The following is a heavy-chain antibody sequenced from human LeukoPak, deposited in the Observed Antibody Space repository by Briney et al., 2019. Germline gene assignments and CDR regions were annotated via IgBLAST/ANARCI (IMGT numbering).Heavy chain of an antibody. CDR1: GFTFSSYA. J-gene: IGHJ4*02. CDR2: IIPILGIA. CDR3: ARAPMTNYFDY. V-gene: IGHV1-69*04. D-gene: IGHD2-2*01. Sequence: GGSLRLSCAASGFTFSSYAMSWVRQAPGQGLEWMGRIIPILGIANYAQKFQGRVTITADKSTSTAYMELSSLGSEDTAVYYCARAPMTNYFDYWGQGTLVTVSS.